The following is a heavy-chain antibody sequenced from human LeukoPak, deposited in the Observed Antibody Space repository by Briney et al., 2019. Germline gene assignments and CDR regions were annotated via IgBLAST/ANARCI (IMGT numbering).Heavy chain of an antibody. CDR2: IGTGGDT. CDR1: GFTFNIYP. V-gene: IGHV3-23*01. J-gene: IGHJ2*01. D-gene: IGHD2-2*02. CDR3: ARDYTLFPHWYFAL. Sequence: GGSLRLSCVASGFTFNIYPMTWVRQSPEKGLEWVSTIGTGGDTYYADSVKGRFTISRDDSKNTLYLQMNSLRAEDTAVYYCARDYTLFPHWYFALWGRGTLVTVSS.